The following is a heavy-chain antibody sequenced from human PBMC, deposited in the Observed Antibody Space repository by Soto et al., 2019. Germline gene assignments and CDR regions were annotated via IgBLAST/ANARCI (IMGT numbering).Heavy chain of an antibody. Sequence: GGSLRLSCAASGFTFSSYGMHWVRQAPGKGLEWVAVISYDGSNKYYADSVKGRFTISRDNSKNTLYLQMNSLRAEDTAVYYCAKDWGGGSSHGGNSNKYPSYGMDVWGQGTTVTVSS. J-gene: IGHJ6*02. CDR2: ISYDGSNK. D-gene: IGHD2-21*02. CDR3: AKDWGGGSSHGGNSNKYPSYGMDV. CDR1: GFTFSSYG. V-gene: IGHV3-30*18.